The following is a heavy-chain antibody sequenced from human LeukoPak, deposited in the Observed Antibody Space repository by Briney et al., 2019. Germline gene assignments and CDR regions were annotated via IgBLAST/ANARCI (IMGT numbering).Heavy chain of an antibody. CDR3: ARSCSSSLLYYYYGMDV. CDR2: IYYSGST. J-gene: IGHJ6*02. V-gene: IGHV4-39*01. D-gene: IGHD6-13*01. Sequence: WIRQPPGKGLEWIGSIYYSGSTYYNPSLKSRVTISVDTSKNQFSLKLSSVTAADTAVYYCARSCSSSLLYYYYGMDVWGQGTTVTVSS.